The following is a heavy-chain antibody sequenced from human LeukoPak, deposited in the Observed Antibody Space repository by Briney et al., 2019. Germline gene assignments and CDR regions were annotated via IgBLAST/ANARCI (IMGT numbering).Heavy chain of an antibody. CDR2: SIPIFGTA. CDR1: GGTFSSYA. Sequence: SVKVSCKASGGTFSSYAISWVRQAPGQGLEWMGGSIPIFGTANYAQKFQGRVTITTDESTSTAYMELSSLRSEDTAVYYCARDRGDYRLWFDPWGQGTLVTVSS. D-gene: IGHD3-10*01. CDR3: ARDRGDYRLWFDP. J-gene: IGHJ5*02. V-gene: IGHV1-69*05.